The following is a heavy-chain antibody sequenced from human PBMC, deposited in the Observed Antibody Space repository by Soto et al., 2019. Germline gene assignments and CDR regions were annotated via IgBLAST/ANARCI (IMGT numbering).Heavy chain of an antibody. CDR1: GGSISSAAYC. CDR2: IYDGGTT. J-gene: IGHJ4*02. CDR3: ARGPSGVKVDY. V-gene: IGHV4-30-4*01. Sequence: QVQLQESGPRLVSPSQTLSLTCTVSGGSISSAAYCWSWIRQSPDKGLEWIGHIYDGGTTYSSPSLRGRVTISADTSETQFSLKLNSVSAADTAVYYCARGPSGVKVDYWGQGIQVTVSS. D-gene: IGHD3-16*01.